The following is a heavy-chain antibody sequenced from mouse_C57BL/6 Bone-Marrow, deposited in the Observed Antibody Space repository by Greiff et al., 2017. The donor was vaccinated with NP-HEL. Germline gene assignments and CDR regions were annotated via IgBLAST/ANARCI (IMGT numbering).Heavy chain of an antibody. J-gene: IGHJ4*01. CDR2: NYPGGGDT. Sequence: QVQLQQSGAELVKPGASVKISCKASGYAFSSYWMNWVKERPGRGLVWIGQNYPGGGDTKYNGKFKGTVTLTADKSSSTAYMQVSRLTSEDSAVYFCERGDYGSSRFGYAMDYWGQGTSVTVSS. CDR1: GYAFSSYW. V-gene: IGHV1-80*01. D-gene: IGHD1-1*01. CDR3: ERGDYGSSRFGYAMDY.